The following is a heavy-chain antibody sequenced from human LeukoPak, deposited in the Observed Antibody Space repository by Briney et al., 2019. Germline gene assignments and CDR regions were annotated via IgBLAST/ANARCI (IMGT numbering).Heavy chain of an antibody. CDR1: GFTFSSYA. Sequence: GGTLRLSCAASGFTFSSYAMSWVRQAPGKGMEWVSAISGSGGSTYYADSVKGRFTISRDNSKNTLYLQMNSLRAEDTAVYYCANSPAAVAQFNYYYGMDVWGQGTTVTVSS. J-gene: IGHJ6*02. V-gene: IGHV3-23*01. D-gene: IGHD6-13*01. CDR3: ANSPAAVAQFNYYYGMDV. CDR2: ISGSGGST.